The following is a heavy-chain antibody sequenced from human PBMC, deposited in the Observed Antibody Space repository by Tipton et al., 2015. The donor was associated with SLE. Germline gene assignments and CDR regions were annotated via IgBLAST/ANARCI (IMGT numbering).Heavy chain of an antibody. Sequence: TLSLTCAVSGYSISSGYYWDWIRQPPGKGLEHIGTIYHTGSTFYNPSLSSRVTISVDTSKNQFSLKLNSVTAADTAIYYCARVDFYDGRYGLDVWGQGTTVVVSS. CDR1: GYSISSGYY. CDR2: IYHTGST. V-gene: IGHV4-38-2*01. CDR3: ARVDFYDGRYGLDV. D-gene: IGHD3-16*01. J-gene: IGHJ6*02.